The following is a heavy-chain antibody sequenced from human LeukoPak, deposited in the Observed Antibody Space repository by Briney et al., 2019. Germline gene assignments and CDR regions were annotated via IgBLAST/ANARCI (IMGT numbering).Heavy chain of an antibody. Sequence: ASVKVSCKASGYTFSGYYIHWVRQAPGQGLEWMGWINPNTGGTNFAQNFQGRVTMTTVTSISTAYMELSRLRSDDTAVYYCARHEAQMGELSPQSAFDIWGQGTMVTVSS. D-gene: IGHD3-16*02. J-gene: IGHJ3*02. V-gene: IGHV1-2*02. CDR3: ARHEAQMGELSPQSAFDI. CDR2: INPNTGGT. CDR1: GYTFSGYY.